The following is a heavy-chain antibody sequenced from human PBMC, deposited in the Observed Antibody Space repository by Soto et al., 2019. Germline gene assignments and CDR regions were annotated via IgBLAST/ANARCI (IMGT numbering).Heavy chain of an antibody. CDR3: AKDVVVGATSGLVDYYYNYGMDV. CDR2: ISYDGSNK. Sequence: QVQLVESGGGVVQPGRSLRLSCAASGFTFSSYGMNWVRQAPGKGLEWVAVISYDGSNKYYADSVKGRFTISRDNSKNTLYLQMNSLRAEDTAVYYCAKDVVVGATSGLVDYYYNYGMDVWGQGTTVTVSS. CDR1: GFTFSSYG. V-gene: IGHV3-30*18. D-gene: IGHD1-26*01. J-gene: IGHJ6*02.